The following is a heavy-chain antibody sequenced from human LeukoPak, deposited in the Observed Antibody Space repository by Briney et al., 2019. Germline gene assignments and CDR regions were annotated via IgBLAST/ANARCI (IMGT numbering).Heavy chain of an antibody. V-gene: IGHV3-30-3*01. J-gene: IGHJ3*02. Sequence: GGSLRLSCAASGFTFSSYAMHWVRQAPGKGLEWVAVISYDGSNKYYADSVKGRLTISRDNSKNTLYLQMNSLRAEDTAVYYCARELERRYGAFDIWGQGTMVTVSS. D-gene: IGHD1-1*01. CDR2: ISYDGSNK. CDR3: ARELERRYGAFDI. CDR1: GFTFSSYA.